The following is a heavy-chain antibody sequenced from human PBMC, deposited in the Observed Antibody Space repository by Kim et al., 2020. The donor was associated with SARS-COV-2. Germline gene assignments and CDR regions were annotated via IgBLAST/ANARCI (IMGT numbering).Heavy chain of an antibody. CDR2: INHSEIT. CDR3: APGEAGG. J-gene: IGHJ4*02. D-gene: IGHD3-16*01. Sequence: SETLSLTYALYGGSFSDDHWSWIRQPPGKGLKEMGDINHSEITNYNPSPRSRGTISLHTSKNRFCLHMKSVTAADTAVCCCAPGEAGGGGQGTLVTVSS. CDR1: GGSFSDDH. V-gene: IGHV4-34*01.